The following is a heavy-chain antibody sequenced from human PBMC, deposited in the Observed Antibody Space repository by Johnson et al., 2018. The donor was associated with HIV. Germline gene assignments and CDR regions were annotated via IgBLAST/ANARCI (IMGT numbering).Heavy chain of an antibody. Sequence: QMLLVESGGGVVQPGRSLRLSCAASGFSFSSYGMHWVRQAPGKGLEWVAVISYDGSNKYYADSVKGRFTISRDNSKNTLYLQMNSLRAEDTAVYYCAQEGPLTVTTVMDAFDFWGQGTMVTVSS. J-gene: IGHJ3*01. V-gene: IGHV3-30*18. CDR3: AQEGPLTVTTVMDAFDF. D-gene: IGHD4-17*01. CDR1: GFSFSSYG. CDR2: ISYDGSNK.